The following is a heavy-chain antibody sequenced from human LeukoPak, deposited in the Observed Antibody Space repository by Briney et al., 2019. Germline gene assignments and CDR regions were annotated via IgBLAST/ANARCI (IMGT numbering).Heavy chain of an antibody. Sequence: PGGSLRLSCAASGFTFDDYAMHWVRQAPGKGLEWVSLISGDGGSTYYADSVKGRFTISRDNSKNSLYLQMNSLRTEDTALYYCRIAAAGLDYWGQGTLVTVSS. V-gene: IGHV3-43*02. CDR3: RIAAAGLDY. CDR1: GFTFDDYA. CDR2: ISGDGGST. D-gene: IGHD6-13*01. J-gene: IGHJ4*02.